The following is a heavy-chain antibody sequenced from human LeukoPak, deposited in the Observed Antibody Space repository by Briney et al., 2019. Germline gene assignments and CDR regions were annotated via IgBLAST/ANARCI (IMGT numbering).Heavy chain of an antibody. CDR3: ARVIYYYDSSGYYWRYYFDY. Sequence: GGSLRLSCAASGFTFSSYWMSWVRQAPGKGLEWVANIKQDGSEKYYVDSVKGRFTISRDNAKNSLYLQMNSLRAEDTAVYYCARVIYYYDSSGYYWRYYFDYWGQGTLVTVSS. CDR1: GFTFSSYW. CDR2: IKQDGSEK. J-gene: IGHJ4*02. V-gene: IGHV3-7*01. D-gene: IGHD3-22*01.